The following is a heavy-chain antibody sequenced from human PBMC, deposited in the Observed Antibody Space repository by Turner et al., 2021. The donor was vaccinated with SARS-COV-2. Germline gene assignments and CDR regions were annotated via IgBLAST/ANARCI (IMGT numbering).Heavy chain of an antibody. CDR3: AHKVVVAIFDY. CDR1: GFSLSTSGVG. D-gene: IGHD2-15*01. CDR2: IYWDDDK. V-gene: IGHV2-5*02. Sequence: QITLKESGPTLVKPTQPLTLTSTFSGFSLSTSGVGVGWIRQPPGKALEWLALIYWDDDKRYSPSLKSRLTITKDTSKNQVVLTMTNMDPVDTATYYCAHKVVVAIFDYWGQGTLVTVSS. J-gene: IGHJ4*02.